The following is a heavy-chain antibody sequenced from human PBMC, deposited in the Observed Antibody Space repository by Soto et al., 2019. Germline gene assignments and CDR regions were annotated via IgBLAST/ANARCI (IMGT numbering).Heavy chain of an antibody. CDR1: GGPFSSYP. Sequence: QEQLVQSGAEVKKPGSSVKVSCKASGGPFSSYPISWVRQVPGQGLEWMGGIIPVFQTAYYTQRFQGRVTITADESTNTAYMELGSLRSEDTAIYYCARGGSGYTWFNEFWGQGTLVTVSS. D-gene: IGHD3-22*01. J-gene: IGHJ4*02. CDR3: ARGGSGYTWFNEF. CDR2: IIPVFQTA. V-gene: IGHV1-69*01.